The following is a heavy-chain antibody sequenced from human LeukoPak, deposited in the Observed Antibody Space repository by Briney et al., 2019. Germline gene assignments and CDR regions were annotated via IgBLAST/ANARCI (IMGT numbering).Heavy chain of an antibody. CDR1: GVSISSSNSY. V-gene: IGHV4-39*01. CDR2: IYYTGNT. J-gene: IGHJ4*02. D-gene: IGHD3/OR15-3a*01. Sequence: SETLSLACSVSGVSISSSNSYWGWIRQPPGKGLEWIGSIYYTGNTYYNASVKSQVPISIDTSKNQFSLRLTSVTAADTAVYFCARQTGSGLFLLPGGQGTLVTVSS. CDR3: ARQTGSGLFLLP.